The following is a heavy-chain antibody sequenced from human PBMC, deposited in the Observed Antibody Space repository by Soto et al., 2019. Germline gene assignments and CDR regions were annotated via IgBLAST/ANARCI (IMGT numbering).Heavy chain of an antibody. J-gene: IGHJ4*02. D-gene: IGHD2-21*01. CDR1: GFTFRTYG. V-gene: IGHV3-33*01. Sequence: QVQLVESGGGVVQPGRSLRLSCAGSGFTFRTYGLHWVRQAPGKGLEWGAVIWYDGSNKYYADSVKGRFTISRDDSKHTLYRQLNSLRAAIMALYFCARGMGGAQYVFDCWGQGTLVTVSS. CDR3: ARGMGGAQYVFDC. CDR2: IWYDGSNK.